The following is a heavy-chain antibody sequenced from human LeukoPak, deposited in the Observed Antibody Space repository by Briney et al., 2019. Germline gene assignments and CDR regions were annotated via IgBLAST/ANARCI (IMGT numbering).Heavy chain of an antibody. CDR1: GGSFSGYY. CDR2: INHSGST. V-gene: IGHV4-34*01. Sequence: SETLSLTCAVYGGSFSGYYWSWIRQPPEKGLEWIGEINHSGSTNYNPSLKSRVTISVDTSKNQFSLKLSSVTAADTAVYYCARGRRIAVTWGQGTLVTVSS. J-gene: IGHJ4*02. D-gene: IGHD6-19*01. CDR3: ARGRRIAVT.